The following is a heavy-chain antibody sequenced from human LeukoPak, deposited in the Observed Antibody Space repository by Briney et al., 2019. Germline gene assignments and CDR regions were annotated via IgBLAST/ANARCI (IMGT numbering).Heavy chain of an antibody. J-gene: IGHJ4*02. CDR3: ARASGGSSGWFRYYFDY. V-gene: IGHV1-3*01. Sequence: GASVKVSCKASGYTFTSYAMHWVRQAPGQRLEWRGGFNAGNGNTKYSQKFQGRVTITRDTSASTAYMELSSLRSEDTAVYYCARASGGSSGWFRYYFDYWGQGTLVTVSS. CDR2: FNAGNGNT. CDR1: GYTFTSYA. D-gene: IGHD6-19*01.